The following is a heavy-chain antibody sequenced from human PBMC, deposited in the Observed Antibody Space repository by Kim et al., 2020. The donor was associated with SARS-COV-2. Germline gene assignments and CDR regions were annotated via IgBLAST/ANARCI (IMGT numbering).Heavy chain of an antibody. Sequence: SETLSLTCTVSGGSISSYYWSWIRQPPGKGLEWIGDIYYSGSTNYNPSLKSRVTISVDTSKNQFSLKLSSVTAADTAVYYCARGPAGSRLFDPWGQGTLVTVSS. D-gene: IGHD3-10*01. CDR3: ARGPAGSRLFDP. J-gene: IGHJ5*02. CDR1: GGSISSYY. V-gene: IGHV4-59*13. CDR2: IYYSGST.